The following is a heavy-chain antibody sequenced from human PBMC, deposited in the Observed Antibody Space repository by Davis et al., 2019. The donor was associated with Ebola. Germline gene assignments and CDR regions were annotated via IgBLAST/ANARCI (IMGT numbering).Heavy chain of an antibody. CDR3: AKDQRGGEYFDY. D-gene: IGHD3-16*01. Sequence: GESLKISCAASGFTFSSYAMSWVRQAPGKGLEWVSGISGSGGSTYYADSVKGRFTISRDNSKNTLYLQMNSLRAEDTAVYYCAKDQRGGEYFDYWGQGTLVTVSS. CDR2: ISGSGGST. V-gene: IGHV3-23*01. J-gene: IGHJ4*02. CDR1: GFTFSSYA.